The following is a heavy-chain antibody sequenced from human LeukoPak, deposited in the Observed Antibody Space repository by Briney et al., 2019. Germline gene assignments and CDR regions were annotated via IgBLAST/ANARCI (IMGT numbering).Heavy chain of an antibody. D-gene: IGHD1-26*01. CDR3: ARVRVGATYGGAFDI. CDR1: EFTFNNYG. Sequence: GGSLRLSCAASEFTFNNYGMSWVRQAPGKVLEWVSSISSSSTYIFYADSVKGRFTISRDDAKNSLYLQMNSLRAEGTAVYSCARVRVGATYGGAFDIWGQGTMVTVSS. V-gene: IGHV3-21*01. J-gene: IGHJ3*02. CDR2: ISSSSTYI.